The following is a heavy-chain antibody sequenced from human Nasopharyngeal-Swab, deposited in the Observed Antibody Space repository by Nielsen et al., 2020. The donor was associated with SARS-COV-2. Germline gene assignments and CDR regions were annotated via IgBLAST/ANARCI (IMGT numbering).Heavy chain of an antibody. J-gene: IGHJ4*02. D-gene: IGHD6-13*01. V-gene: IGHV4-59*01. Sequence: WLRQASGKGLEWIGYIYYSGSTNYNPSLKSRVTISVDTSKNQFSLKLSSVTAADTAVYYCARDGYSSSRTLDYWGQGTLVTVSS. CDR3: ARDGYSSSRTLDY. CDR2: IYYSGST.